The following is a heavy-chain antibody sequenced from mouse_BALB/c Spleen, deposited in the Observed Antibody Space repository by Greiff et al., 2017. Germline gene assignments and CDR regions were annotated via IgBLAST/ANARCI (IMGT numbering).Heavy chain of an antibody. Sequence: QVQLQQSGAELVKPGASVKLSCKASGYTFTSYWMHWVKQRPGQGLEWIGEIDPSDSYTNYNQKFKGKVTLTVDKSSSTAYMQLSSLTSEDSAVYYCARRSTMITTFAYWGQGTLVTVSA. CDR2: IDPSDSYT. J-gene: IGHJ3*01. V-gene: IGHV1-69*02. D-gene: IGHD2-4*01. CDR3: ARRSTMITTFAY. CDR1: GYTFTSYW.